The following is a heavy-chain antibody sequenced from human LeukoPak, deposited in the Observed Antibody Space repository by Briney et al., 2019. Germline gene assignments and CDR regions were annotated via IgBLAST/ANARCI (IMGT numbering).Heavy chain of an antibody. CDR3: AIINHPNGREY. V-gene: IGHV5-51*01. J-gene: IGHJ4*02. D-gene: IGHD1-14*01. CDR2: IYAGNSDA. CDR1: GYTFTTSW. Sequence: GESLRISCQGFGYTFTTSWIGWVRQLPGKGLEWMAIIYAGNSDAKYSPSFQGQVSISTDRSISTAYLHWSSLKASNTAKYYCAIINHPNGREYWGRGTLVTVSS.